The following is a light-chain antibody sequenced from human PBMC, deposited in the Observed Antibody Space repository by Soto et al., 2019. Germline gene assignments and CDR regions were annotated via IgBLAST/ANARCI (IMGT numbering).Light chain of an antibody. V-gene: IGKV3-11*01. J-gene: IGKJ5*01. Sequence: VLTQSPATLSLSPGERATLSCRASLNVNSYLAWYQQKPGQAPRLVIYDASNRAPGIPARFSGSGSGTDFTLTISRLEPEDFALYYCQHYAGGSRITFGQGTRLEIK. CDR1: LNVNSY. CDR3: QHYAGGSRIT. CDR2: DAS.